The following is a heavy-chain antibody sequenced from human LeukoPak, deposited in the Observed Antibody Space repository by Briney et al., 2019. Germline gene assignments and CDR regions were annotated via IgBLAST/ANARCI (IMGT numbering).Heavy chain of an antibody. CDR2: IYHSGST. CDR3: ARRTVTTELDY. V-gene: IGHV4-30-2*01. J-gene: IGHJ4*02. D-gene: IGHD4-17*01. CDR1: GGSISSGGYY. Sequence: SQTLSLTCTVSGGSISSGGYYWSWIRQPPGKGLEWIGYIYHSGSTYYNPTLKSRVTISVDRSKNQFSLKLSSVTAADTAVYYCARRTVTTELDYWGQGTLVTVSS.